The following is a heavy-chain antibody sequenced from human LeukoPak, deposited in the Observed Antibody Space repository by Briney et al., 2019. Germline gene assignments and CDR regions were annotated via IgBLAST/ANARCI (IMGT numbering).Heavy chain of an antibody. CDR3: GRVRTGNTGSPEYFED. CDR2: LFYSGNT. J-gene: IGHJ1*01. D-gene: IGHD5-12*01. Sequence: SETLSLTCSVSGGSISSYYWSWIRQPPGKGLDWIGYLFYSGNTNSNPSPKSRVTILADTSKNQFSLRLNSVTAADTDVYFCGRVRTGNTGSPEYFEDWGQGTLVTVSS. V-gene: IGHV4-59*01. CDR1: GGSISSYY.